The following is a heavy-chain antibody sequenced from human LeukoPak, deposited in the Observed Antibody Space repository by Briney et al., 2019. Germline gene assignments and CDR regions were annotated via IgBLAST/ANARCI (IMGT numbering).Heavy chain of an antibody. CDR2: IIPIFGTA. Sequence: ASVKVSCKASGGTFSSYAISWVRQAPGQGLEWMGGIIPIFGTANYAQKFQGRVTITADESTSTAYMELSSLRSEDTAVYYCARGWDQLPSYNWFDPWGQGTLVTVSS. CDR3: ARGWDQLPSYNWFDP. V-gene: IGHV1-69*13. J-gene: IGHJ5*02. CDR1: GGTFSSYA. D-gene: IGHD2-2*01.